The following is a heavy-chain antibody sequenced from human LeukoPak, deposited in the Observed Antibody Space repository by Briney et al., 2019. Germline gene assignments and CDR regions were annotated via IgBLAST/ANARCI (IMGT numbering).Heavy chain of an antibody. D-gene: IGHD5-24*01. J-gene: IGHJ2*01. V-gene: IGHV3-48*04. Sequence: PGGSLRLSCAASGFTFSSHGMHWVRQAPGKGLEWVSYISSSGNTVHYADSVKGRFTLSRDNAKNSVYLQMNSLRAEDTALYYCARGRALRGRRWLQLRSRAQPDNWYFDLWGRGTLVTVSS. CDR3: ARGRALRGRRWLQLRSRAQPDNWYFDL. CDR2: ISSSGNTV. CDR1: GFTFSSHG.